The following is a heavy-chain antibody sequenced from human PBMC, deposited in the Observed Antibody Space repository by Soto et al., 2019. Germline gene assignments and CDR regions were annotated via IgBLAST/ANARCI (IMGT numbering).Heavy chain of an antibody. Sequence: PGGSLRLSCAASGFTFGSYVMSLVRQAPGKGLEWVSAISGSADSTYYADSVKGRFTISRDNSKNTLYLQMNSLRAEDTAVYYCAKDLHLVVLPAALPNDYWGQGTLVTVSS. CDR3: AKDLHLVVLPAALPNDY. D-gene: IGHD2-2*01. J-gene: IGHJ4*02. CDR1: GFTFGSYV. V-gene: IGHV3-23*01. CDR2: ISGSADST.